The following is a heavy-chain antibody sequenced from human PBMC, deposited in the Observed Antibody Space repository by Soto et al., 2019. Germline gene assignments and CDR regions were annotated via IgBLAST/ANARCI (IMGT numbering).Heavy chain of an antibody. CDR3: ARAVSTTAVNWFDP. CDR2: IWNNGNRK. V-gene: IGHV3-33*01. D-gene: IGHD2-2*01. Sequence: QVQLVESGGGVVQPGRSLRLSCAASGFTFWNYGMHWVRQAPGKGPEWVATIWNNGNRKYYADSVTGRFTISRDNSRNTVYLEMNSLRGEDTAVYYCARAVSTTAVNWFDPWGQGTQVTVSS. J-gene: IGHJ5*02. CDR1: GFTFWNYG.